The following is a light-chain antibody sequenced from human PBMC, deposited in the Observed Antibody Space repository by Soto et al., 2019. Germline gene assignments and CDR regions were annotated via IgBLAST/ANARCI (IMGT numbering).Light chain of an antibody. CDR3: SLYTGENTYV. J-gene: IGLJ1*01. CDR1: STDFVSYNR. V-gene: IGLV2-18*01. CDR2: EAS. Sequence: QSALTQPPSVSGSPGQSVTISCTGTSTDFVSYNRVSWYQQPPGTAPKLIIYEASNRPSGVPDRFSGSKSGNTASLTIAGLQAADEADYYGSLYTGENTYVFGTGAQLTVL.